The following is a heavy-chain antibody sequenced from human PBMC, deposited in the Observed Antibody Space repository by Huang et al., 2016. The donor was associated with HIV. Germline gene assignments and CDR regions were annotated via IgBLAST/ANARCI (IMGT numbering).Heavy chain of an antibody. V-gene: IGHV4-34*01. CDR1: GESLGTYY. CDR3: ARRFRVAATRKWFDP. Sequence: QVQLQQWGAGLLKPSETLALTCAVYGESLGTYYWAWIRRPPGKGLQWIGEVNDGGDNNYNPSLESGVTISVDTARNQVSLTLTSMTAADTATYYCARRFRVAATRKWFDPWGQGTLVIVSS. CDR2: VNDGGDN. J-gene: IGHJ5*02. D-gene: IGHD3-10*01.